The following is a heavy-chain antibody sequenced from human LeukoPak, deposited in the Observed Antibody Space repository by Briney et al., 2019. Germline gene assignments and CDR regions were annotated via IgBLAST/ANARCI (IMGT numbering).Heavy chain of an antibody. CDR1: GASISSGAYY. CDR2: IGYTGDT. CDR3: ARELAVAGTRYFQH. J-gene: IGHJ1*01. D-gene: IGHD6-19*01. Sequence: SQTLSLTCTVSGASISSGAYYWSWVRQLPEKGLDWIGYIGYTGDTYYSPSLRSRATISKDTSKTQFSLRLNSLTAADTAVYYCARELAVAGTRYFQHWGXXXLVTVSS. V-gene: IGHV4-31*03.